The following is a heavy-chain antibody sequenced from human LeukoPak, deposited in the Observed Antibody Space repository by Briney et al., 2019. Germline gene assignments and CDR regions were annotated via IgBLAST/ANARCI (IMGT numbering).Heavy chain of an antibody. J-gene: IGHJ6*03. D-gene: IGHD1-1*01. Sequence: PSETLSLTCTVSGYSISNGYYWGWIRTPPGKGLEWIGNIYYTGSTYYNPSLKSRVTMSVDTSKNQFSLKLSSVTAADTAVYYCAREAATRFYLDVWGKGTSVTVSS. V-gene: IGHV4-38-2*02. CDR3: AREAATRFYLDV. CDR1: GYSISNGYY. CDR2: IYYTGST.